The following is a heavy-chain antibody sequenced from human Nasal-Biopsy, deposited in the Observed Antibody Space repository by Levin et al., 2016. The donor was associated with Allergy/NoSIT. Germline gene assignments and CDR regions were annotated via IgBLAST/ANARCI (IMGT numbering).Heavy chain of an antibody. D-gene: IGHD3-16*01. V-gene: IGHV1-69*04. CDR3: ARDDEGSSQFGDNWFDP. J-gene: IGHJ5*02. CDR2: IIPILGIT. Sequence: SVKVSCKASGGTFSSYPISWVRQAPGQGLEWMGRIIPILGITNYAQNFQGRVTITADTSTRTVYMELSSLKSEDTAVFYCARDDEGSSQFGDNWFDPWGQGTLVTVSS. CDR1: GGTFSSYP.